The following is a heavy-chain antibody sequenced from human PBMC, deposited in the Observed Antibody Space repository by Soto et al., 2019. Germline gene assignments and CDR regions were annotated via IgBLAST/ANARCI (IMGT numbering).Heavy chain of an antibody. D-gene: IGHD4-17*01. CDR3: SILNGVTTDYYFSGMDV. V-gene: IGHV5-51*01. CDR1: GYSYTNYW. CDR2: IYPGDSDT. J-gene: IGHJ6*02. Sequence: PGESLKISCKGSGYSYTNYWIGWVRQMPGKGLEWMGIIYPGDSDTRYSPSFQGQVTISADKSISAAYLEWNNLQASDTSFFFFSILNGVTTDYYFSGMDVWGQGTTVTVSS.